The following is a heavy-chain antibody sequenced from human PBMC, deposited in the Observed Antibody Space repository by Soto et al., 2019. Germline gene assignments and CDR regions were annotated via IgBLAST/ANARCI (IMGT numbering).Heavy chain of an antibody. Sequence: SETLSLTCAVYGGSFSGYYWSWIRQPPGKGLEWIGEINHSGSTNYNPSLKSRVTISVDTSKNQFSLRLSSVTPADTALYYCAKLVAVAGTDDWFDPWGQGTLVTVSS. J-gene: IGHJ5*02. D-gene: IGHD6-19*01. CDR2: INHSGST. CDR3: AKLVAVAGTDDWFDP. CDR1: GGSFSGYY. V-gene: IGHV4-34*01.